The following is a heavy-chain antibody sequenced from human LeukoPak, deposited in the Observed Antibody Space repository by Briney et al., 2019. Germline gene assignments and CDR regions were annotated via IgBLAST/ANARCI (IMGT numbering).Heavy chain of an antibody. CDR2: IYYSGST. CDR1: GGSISSYY. D-gene: IGHD2-15*01. Sequence: SETLSLTCTVSGGSISSYYWSWIRQPPGKGLEWIGSIYYSGSTYYNPSLKSRVTISVDTSKNQFSLKLSSVTAADTAVYYCARFLYCSGGSCYLIDYWGQGTLVTVSS. V-gene: IGHV4-59*05. J-gene: IGHJ4*02. CDR3: ARFLYCSGGSCYLIDY.